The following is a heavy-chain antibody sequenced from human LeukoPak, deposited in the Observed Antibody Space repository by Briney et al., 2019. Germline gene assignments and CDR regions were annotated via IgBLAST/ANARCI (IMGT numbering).Heavy chain of an antibody. CDR2: ISGSGGST. CDR1: GFTFSSYA. Sequence: GGSLRLSCAASGFTFSSYAMSWVRQAPGKGLEWVSAISGSGGSTYYADSVKGRFTISRDNSKNTLYLQMNSLRAEDTAVYYCAKDRGSSSWYPYYYGMDVWGQGTTVTVSS. CDR3: AKDRGSSSWYPYYYGMDV. J-gene: IGHJ6*02. V-gene: IGHV3-23*01. D-gene: IGHD6-13*01.